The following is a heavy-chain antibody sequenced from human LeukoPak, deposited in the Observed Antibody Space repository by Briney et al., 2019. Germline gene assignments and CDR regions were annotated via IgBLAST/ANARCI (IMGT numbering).Heavy chain of an antibody. V-gene: IGHV3-48*04. J-gene: IGHJ4*02. D-gene: IGHD1-26*01. Sequence: GGSLRLSCAASGFTFSIYNMNWVRQAPGKGLEWVSYISSSGSTIYYADSVKGRFTISRDNAKNSLYLQMNSLRAEDTAVYYCARVGVGGSYYYFDYWGQGTLVTVSS. CDR1: GFTFSIYN. CDR3: ARVGVGGSYYYFDY. CDR2: ISSSGSTI.